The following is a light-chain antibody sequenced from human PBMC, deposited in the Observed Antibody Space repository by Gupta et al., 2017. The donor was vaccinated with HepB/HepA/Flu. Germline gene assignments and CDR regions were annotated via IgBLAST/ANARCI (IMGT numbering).Light chain of an antibody. CDR1: SSNIGEGYD. CDR2: LYN. Sequence: QSVLTQPPSVSGAPGQRVTISCTGGSSNIGEGYDLHWYQQLPGTAPELLIHLYNIRPSGVPDRFSGSKSDTSASLAITGLQAEDEGDYYCQSYDNRLSVWVFGGGTKLTVL. V-gene: IGLV1-40*01. CDR3: QSYDNRLSVWV. J-gene: IGLJ2*01.